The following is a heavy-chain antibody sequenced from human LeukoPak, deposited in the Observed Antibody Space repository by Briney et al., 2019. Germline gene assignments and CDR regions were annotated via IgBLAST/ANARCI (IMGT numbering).Heavy chain of an antibody. D-gene: IGHD2-21*02. Sequence: QAGGSLRLSCAASGFTFSWVRQAPGKGLEWVSYISSSGSTIYYADSVKGRFTISRDNAKNSLYLQMNSLRAEDTAVYYCARGFPANIVVVTAIPDHWGQGTLVTVSS. J-gene: IGHJ4*02. V-gene: IGHV3-48*03. CDR2: ISSSGSTI. CDR1: GFTFS. CDR3: ARGFPANIVVVTAIPDH.